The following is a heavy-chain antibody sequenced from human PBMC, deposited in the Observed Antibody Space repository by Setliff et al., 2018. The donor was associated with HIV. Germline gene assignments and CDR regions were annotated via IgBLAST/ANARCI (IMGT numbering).Heavy chain of an antibody. J-gene: IGHJ6*02. Sequence: SVKVSCKAPGGTFSSYAISWVRQAPGQGLEWMGGIIPIFGTANYAQKFQGRVTITTDESTSTAYMELSSLRSEDTAVYYCARTGIIVGATPYYYYGMDVWGQGTTVTVSS. CDR2: IIPIFGTA. CDR1: GGTFSSYA. D-gene: IGHD1-26*01. CDR3: ARTGIIVGATPYYYYGMDV. V-gene: IGHV1-69*05.